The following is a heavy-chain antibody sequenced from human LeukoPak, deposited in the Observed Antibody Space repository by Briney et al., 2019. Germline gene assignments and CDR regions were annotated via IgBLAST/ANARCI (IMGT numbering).Heavy chain of an antibody. D-gene: IGHD3-10*01. V-gene: IGHV4-31*03. CDR3: ARGQRPGDYYGSGSYFPEHFQH. CDR1: GGSISGGGYF. CDR2: IQYSGST. Sequence: PSETLSLTCTVSGGSISGGGYFWSWSRQQPGKGLEWFGYIQYSGSTYYNPSLKSRITITVDTSNNQFSLKLSSVTAADTAVYYCARGQRPGDYYGSGSYFPEHFQHWGQGTLVTVSS. J-gene: IGHJ1*01.